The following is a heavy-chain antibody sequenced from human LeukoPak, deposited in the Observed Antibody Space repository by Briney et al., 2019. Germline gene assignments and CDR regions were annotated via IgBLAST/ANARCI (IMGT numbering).Heavy chain of an antibody. CDR3: ARGSGSYSGAADY. J-gene: IGHJ4*02. Sequence: SETLSLTCSVHGMSFTGYYWSWIRQPPGKGLEWIGEMNHRGSSYFNPSFKSRVTISLDMPRKQFSLNLTSVTAADTAFYFCARGSGSYSGAADYWGQGTLVTVSS. CDR2: MNHRGSS. V-gene: IGHV4-34*01. D-gene: IGHD3-10*01. CDR1: GMSFTGYY.